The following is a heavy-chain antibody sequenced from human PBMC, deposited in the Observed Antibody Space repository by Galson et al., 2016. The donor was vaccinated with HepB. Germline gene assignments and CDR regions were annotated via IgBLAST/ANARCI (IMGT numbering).Heavy chain of an antibody. CDR1: GFTVSTNY. V-gene: IGHV3-30*03. CDR3: ARAVHGSGSYWGK. J-gene: IGHJ4*02. Sequence: SLRLSCAASGFTVSTNYMSWVRQAPGKGLEWVAVISYDGSYESYAGAVKGRFTISRDNFKNTLYLHLNSLRAEETAVYYCARAVHGSGSYWGKWGQGTLVAVSS. D-gene: IGHD3-10*01. CDR2: ISYDGSYE.